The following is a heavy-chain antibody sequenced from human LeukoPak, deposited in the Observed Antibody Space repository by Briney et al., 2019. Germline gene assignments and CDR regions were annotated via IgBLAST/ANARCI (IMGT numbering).Heavy chain of an antibody. CDR2: ISYDGSNK. J-gene: IGHJ5*02. CDR3: ARSSWYPLALDH. Sequence: GRSLRLSCAASGCTFSSYAMHWVRQAPGKGLEWVAVISYDGSNKYYADSVKGRFTISRDNSKNTLYLQMNSLRAEDTAVYYCARSSWYPLALDHWGQGTLVTVSS. D-gene: IGHD6-13*01. V-gene: IGHV3-30-3*01. CDR1: GCTFSSYA.